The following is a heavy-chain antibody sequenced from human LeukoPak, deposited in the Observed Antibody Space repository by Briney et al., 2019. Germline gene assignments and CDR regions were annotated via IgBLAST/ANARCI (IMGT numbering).Heavy chain of an antibody. CDR3: AKAHPGALYCSGGSCYSLAPYGMDV. CDR2: ISGSGGST. D-gene: IGHD2-15*01. V-gene: IGHV3-23*01. J-gene: IGHJ6*02. Sequence: GGSLRLSCAASGFTVSSNYMSWVRQAPGKGLEWVSAISGSGGSTYYADSVKGRFTISRDNSKNTLYLQMNSLRAEDTAVYYCAKAHPGALYCSGGSCYSLAPYGMDVWGQGTTVTVSS. CDR1: GFTVSSNY.